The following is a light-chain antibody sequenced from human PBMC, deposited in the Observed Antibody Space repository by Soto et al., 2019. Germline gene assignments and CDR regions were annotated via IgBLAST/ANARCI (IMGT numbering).Light chain of an antibody. J-gene: IGLJ2*01. CDR2: EGN. V-gene: IGLV2-23*01. CDR1: TSL. Sequence: QSALTQAASVSGSPGQSITISCTGTTSLVSWYQQHPGRAPKLVIYEGNRRPSGVSDRFSGSKSANTASLTISGLQAADEADYYCCSYVGHMNVVFGGGTKLTVL. CDR3: CSYVGHMNVV.